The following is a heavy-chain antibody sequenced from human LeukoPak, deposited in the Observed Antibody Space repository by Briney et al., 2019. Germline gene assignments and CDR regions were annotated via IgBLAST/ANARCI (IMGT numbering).Heavy chain of an antibody. Sequence: GGSLRLSCVASGFTFRSYWMSWVRQAPGKGLEWVANIKQDGSEKYYVDSVKGRFTISRDNAENSVYLEMNSLRAEDTAVYHCARTTGALPFDLWAQGTLVTVSP. CDR1: GFTFRSYW. CDR2: IKQDGSEK. V-gene: IGHV3-7*01. D-gene: IGHD1-1*01. CDR3: ARTTGALPFDL. J-gene: IGHJ5*02.